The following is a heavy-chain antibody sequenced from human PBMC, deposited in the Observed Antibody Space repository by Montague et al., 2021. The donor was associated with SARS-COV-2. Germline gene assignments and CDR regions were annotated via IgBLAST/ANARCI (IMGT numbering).Heavy chain of an antibody. CDR3: AKKKYYYDSGALYGWFDA. D-gene: IGHD3-22*01. CDR1: GDSFTSRTYS. CDR2: MYYNASS. Sequence: SETLSLTCTASGDSFTSRTYSWSWNRQPQGKELVWIGYMYYNASSNPYPSLKSRATMSVYSSKNEFSLKLSSVTAADTAVYFCAKKKYYYDSGALYGWFDAWGQGAMVTVSS. J-gene: IGHJ5*01. V-gene: IGHV4-39*01.